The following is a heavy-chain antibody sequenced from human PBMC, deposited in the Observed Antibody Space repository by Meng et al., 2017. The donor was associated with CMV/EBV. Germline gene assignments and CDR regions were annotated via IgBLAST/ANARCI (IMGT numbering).Heavy chain of an antibody. CDR2: INHSGST. Sequence: SETLSLTCAVYGGSFSGYYWSWIRQPPGKGLEWIGEINHSGSTNYNPSLKSRVTISVDTSKNQFSLKLSSMTAADTAVYYCARGLGRKPHYYYYYGMDVWGQGTTVTVSS. V-gene: IGHV4-34*01. J-gene: IGHJ6*02. D-gene: IGHD1-14*01. CDR3: ARGLGRKPHYYYYYGMDV. CDR1: GGSFSGYY.